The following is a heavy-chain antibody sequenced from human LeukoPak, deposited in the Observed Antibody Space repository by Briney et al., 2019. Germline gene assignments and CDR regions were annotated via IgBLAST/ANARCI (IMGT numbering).Heavy chain of an antibody. CDR3: ARDGQARPFDY. CDR2: IGAVNGNT. J-gene: IGHJ4*02. Sequence: GASVKVSCKASGYTFSSYAMHWVRQAPGQRLEWMGWIGAVNGNTKYSQKFQGRVTITRDTSASIAYMELSSLRSEDTAVYYCARDGQARPFDYWGQGTLVTVSS. V-gene: IGHV1-3*01. CDR1: GYTFSSYA.